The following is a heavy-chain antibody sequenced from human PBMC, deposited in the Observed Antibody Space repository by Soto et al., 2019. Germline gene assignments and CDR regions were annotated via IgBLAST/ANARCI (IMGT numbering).Heavy chain of an antibody. Sequence: SQTLSLTCAISGDSVSSNSAAWNWIRLSPSRGLEWLARTYYGPRWYNDYAVSVRSRITVNPDTSKNQFSLQLTSVTPEDTAVYYCAGTTSHQWYYMDVWGKGTTVTVSS. CDR1: GDSVSSNSAA. D-gene: IGHD1-7*01. V-gene: IGHV6-1*01. CDR3: AGTTSHQWYYMDV. J-gene: IGHJ6*03. CDR2: TYYGPRWYN.